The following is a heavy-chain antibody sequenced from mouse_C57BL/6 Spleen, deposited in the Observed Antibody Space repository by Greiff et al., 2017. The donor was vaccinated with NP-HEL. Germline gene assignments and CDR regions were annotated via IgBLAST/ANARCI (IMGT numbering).Heavy chain of an antibody. V-gene: IGHV5-9*01. CDR1: GFTFSSYT. CDR2: ISGGGGNT. Sequence: VQLKESGGGLVKPGGSLKLSCAASGFTFSSYTMSWVRQTPEKRLEWVATISGGGGNTYYPDSVKGRFTISRDNAKNTLYLQMSSLRSEDTALYYCARSLGLYFDYWGQGTTLTVSS. CDR3: ARSLGLYFDY. D-gene: IGHD4-1*01. J-gene: IGHJ2*01.